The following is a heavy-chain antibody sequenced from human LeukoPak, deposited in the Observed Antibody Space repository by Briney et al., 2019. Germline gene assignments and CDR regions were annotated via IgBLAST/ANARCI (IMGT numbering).Heavy chain of an antibody. CDR2: FDPEDGET. CDR1: GYTLTELS. Sequence: ASVKVSCKVSGYTLTELSMHWVRQAPGKGLEWMGGFDPEDGETIYAQKFQGRVTMTEDTSTDTAYMELSILRSEDTAVYYCATDKTVDTAMVDGENYFDYWGQGTLVTVSS. CDR3: ATDKTVDTAMVDGENYFDY. J-gene: IGHJ4*02. D-gene: IGHD5-18*01. V-gene: IGHV1-24*01.